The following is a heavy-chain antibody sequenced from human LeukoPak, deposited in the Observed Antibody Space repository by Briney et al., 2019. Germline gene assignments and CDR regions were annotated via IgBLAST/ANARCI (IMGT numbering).Heavy chain of an antibody. CDR3: ARERNLYDFWSGYYMDV. J-gene: IGHJ6*03. CDR2: INHSGRT. V-gene: IGHV4-34*01. Sequence: PAETLSLTCAVSGGSFSGYYWTWIRQPPGKGLEWIGEINHSGRTNYNPSLKSRVIISVDTSKNQFSLKLSSVTAADTAVYYCARERNLYDFWSGYYMDVWGKGTTVTVSS. CDR1: GGSFSGYY. D-gene: IGHD3-3*01.